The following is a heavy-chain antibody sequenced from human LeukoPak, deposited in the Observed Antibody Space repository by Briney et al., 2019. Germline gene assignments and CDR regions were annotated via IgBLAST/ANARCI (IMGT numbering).Heavy chain of an antibody. CDR1: GFTFSSYA. J-gene: IGHJ4*02. D-gene: IGHD4-17*01. Sequence: GGSLRLSCAASGFTFSSYAMHWVRQAPGKGLEWVAVISYDGNNKYYADSVKGRFTISRDNSKNTLYLQMNSLRAEDTAVYYCAKSLFGDYGDYVGAFDIWGQGTLVTVSS. CDR3: AKSLFGDYGDYVGAFDI. CDR2: ISYDGNNK. V-gene: IGHV3-30-3*02.